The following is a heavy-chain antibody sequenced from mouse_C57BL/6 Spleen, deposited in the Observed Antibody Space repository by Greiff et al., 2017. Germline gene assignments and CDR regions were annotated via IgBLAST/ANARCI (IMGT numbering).Heavy chain of an antibody. D-gene: IGHD1-1*01. CDR2: IHPSDSDT. CDR3: AILDTTVVALPYAMDY. CDR1: GYTFTSYW. J-gene: IGHJ4*01. Sequence: QVQLQQPGAELVKPGASVKVSCKASGYTFTSYWMHWVKQRPGQGLEWIGRIHPSDSDTNYNQKFKGKATLTVDKSSSTAYMQLGSLTSEDSAVYYCAILDTTVVALPYAMDYWGQGTSVTVSS. V-gene: IGHV1-74*01.